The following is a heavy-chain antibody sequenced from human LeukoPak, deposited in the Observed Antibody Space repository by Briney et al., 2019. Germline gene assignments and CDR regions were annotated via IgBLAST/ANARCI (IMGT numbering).Heavy chain of an antibody. CDR3: ARGEGYCSSTSCSAKYFRH. Sequence: SETLSLTCAVYGGSFSGYYWSWIRQPPGKGLEWIGEINHSGSTNYNPSLKSRVTISVDTSKNQFSLKLSSVTAADTAVYYCARGEGYCSSTSCSAKYFRHWGQGTLVTVSS. CDR2: INHSGST. D-gene: IGHD2-2*01. V-gene: IGHV4-34*01. CDR1: GGSFSGYY. J-gene: IGHJ1*01.